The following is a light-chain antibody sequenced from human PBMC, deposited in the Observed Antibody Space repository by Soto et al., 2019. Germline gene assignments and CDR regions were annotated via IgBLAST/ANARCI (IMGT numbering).Light chain of an antibody. Sequence: DIQMTQSPSAMSASVGDRVTITCRASQGINHYLAWFQVKPGKVPKRLIYVASCLQSGVPSRFSGSGSGTEFPLTIISLQPEDSAGYYCLQHNSYPLTFGGGTKVEIK. CDR2: VAS. J-gene: IGKJ4*01. CDR3: LQHNSYPLT. CDR1: QGINHY. V-gene: IGKV1-17*03.